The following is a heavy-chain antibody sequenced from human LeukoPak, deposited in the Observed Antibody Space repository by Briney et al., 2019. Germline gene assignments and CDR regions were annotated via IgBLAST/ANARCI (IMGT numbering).Heavy chain of an antibody. CDR1: GFTFSSYE. CDR3: ARDSAGSGSYVGYFEY. D-gene: IGHD3-10*01. J-gene: IGHJ4*02. V-gene: IGHV3-48*03. CDR2: ISSSGSTI. Sequence: GGSLRLSCAASGFTFSSYEMNWVRQPPGKGLEWVSYISSSGSTIYYADSVKGRFTISRDNAKNSLYLQMNSLRAEDTAVYYCARDSAGSGSYVGYFEYWGQGTLVTVSS.